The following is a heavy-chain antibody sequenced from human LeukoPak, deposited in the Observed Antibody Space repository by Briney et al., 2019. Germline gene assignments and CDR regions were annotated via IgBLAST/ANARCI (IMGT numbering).Heavy chain of an antibody. D-gene: IGHD6-13*01. CDR1: GGSISSYY. CDR2: IYYSGST. Sequence: PSETLSLTCTVSGGSISSYYWSWNRQPPGRGLEWIGYIYYSGSTNYNPSLKSRVTISVDTSKNQFSLKLSSVTAADTAVYYCARPSWNYYYMDVWGKGTTVTVSS. V-gene: IGHV4-59*01. CDR3: ARPSWNYYYMDV. J-gene: IGHJ6*03.